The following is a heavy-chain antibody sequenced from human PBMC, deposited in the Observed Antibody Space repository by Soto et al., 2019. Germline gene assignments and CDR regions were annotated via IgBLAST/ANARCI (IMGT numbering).Heavy chain of an antibody. CDR3: ARAGQAAAGTVSDYYYYYMDV. D-gene: IGHD6-13*01. CDR1: GITFSCYW. V-gene: IGHV3-74*01. J-gene: IGHJ6*03. CDR2: INSDGSST. Sequence: PGGALSPSCAASGITFSCYWMHWVRQAPEKGLGWVSRINSDGSSTSYADSVKGRFTISRDNAKNTLYLQMNSLRAEDTAVYYCARAGQAAAGTVSDYYYYYMDVWGKGTTVTVSS.